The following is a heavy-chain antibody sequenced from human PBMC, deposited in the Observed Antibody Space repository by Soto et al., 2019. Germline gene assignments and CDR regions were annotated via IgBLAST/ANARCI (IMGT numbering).Heavy chain of an antibody. CDR3: ARAPETPSILGVALPYFFDY. CDR1: GGSISSGTSY. V-gene: IGHV4-31*03. Sequence: PSETLSLTCSVSGGSISSGTSYLSWIRQRPGKGLEWIGYIFYSGSFYYTPSLRGRVMILADTSKNQFTLRLSSVTAADTAVYYCARAPETPSILGVALPYFFDYWGQGALVTVSS. J-gene: IGHJ4*02. D-gene: IGHD3-3*01. CDR2: IFYSGSF.